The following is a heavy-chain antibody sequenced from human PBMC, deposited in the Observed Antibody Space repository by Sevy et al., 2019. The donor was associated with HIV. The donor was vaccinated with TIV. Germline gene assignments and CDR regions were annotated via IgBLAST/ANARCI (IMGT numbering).Heavy chain of an antibody. D-gene: IGHD3-10*01. Sequence: GESLKISCKGSGYSFTSYWIGWVRQMPGKGLEWMGIIYPGDSDTRYSPSFQGQVTISADKSISTAYLQWVSLKASDTAMHYCAREGGYYYGSGSYYNVRNWFDPWGQGTLVTVSS. CDR3: AREGGYYYGSGSYYNVRNWFDP. J-gene: IGHJ5*02. V-gene: IGHV5-51*01. CDR2: IYPGDSDT. CDR1: GYSFTSYW.